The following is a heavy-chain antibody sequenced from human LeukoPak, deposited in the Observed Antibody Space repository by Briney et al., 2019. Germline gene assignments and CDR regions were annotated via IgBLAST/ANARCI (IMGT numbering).Heavy chain of an antibody. J-gene: IGHJ3*02. CDR1: GGSFSGYY. CDR2: INHSGST. CDR3: ATTTVTRDAFDI. Sequence: PSETLSLTCAVYGGSFSGYYWSWIRQPPGKGLEWIGEINHSGSTNYNPSLKSRVTISVDTSKNQFSLKLSSVTAADTAVYYCATTTVTRDAFDIWGQGTMVTVSS. V-gene: IGHV4-34*01. D-gene: IGHD4-17*01.